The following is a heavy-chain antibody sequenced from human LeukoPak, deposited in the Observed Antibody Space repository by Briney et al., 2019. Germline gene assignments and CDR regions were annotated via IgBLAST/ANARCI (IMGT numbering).Heavy chain of an antibody. V-gene: IGHV4-30-2*01. Sequence: SETLSLTCTVSGDSISSGGYSWSWIRQPPGKGLEWIRYIYHIGYISQSGNIYQNPSLKSRVTISLDTSRNQFSLKLSSVTAADTAVYYCARDALSYDFWSGLYYYYGMDVWGQGTTVTVSS. CDR3: ARDALSYDFWSGLYYYYGMDV. J-gene: IGHJ6*02. CDR1: GDSISSGGYS. CDR2: ISQSGNI. D-gene: IGHD3-3*01.